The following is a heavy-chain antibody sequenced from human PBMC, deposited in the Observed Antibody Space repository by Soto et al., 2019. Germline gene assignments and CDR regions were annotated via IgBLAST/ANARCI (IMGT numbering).Heavy chain of an antibody. J-gene: IGHJ4*02. CDR2: ILPMFDTP. CDR3: ARAGGPLGTVTPYRFNY. CDR1: GDKFNNFA. V-gene: IGHV1-69*06. D-gene: IGHD3-16*02. Sequence: QVHLVQSGAEVKRPGSSVKVSCKTSGDKFNNFAINWIRQAGGQGLEWMGGILPMFDTPHYSGNFQGRLTITADKSTATAYMELSDLRLDDTAVYFCARAGGPLGTVTPYRFNYWGPGTLVTVSS.